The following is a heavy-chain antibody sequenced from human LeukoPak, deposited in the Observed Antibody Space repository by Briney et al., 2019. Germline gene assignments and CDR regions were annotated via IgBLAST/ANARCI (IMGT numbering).Heavy chain of an antibody. CDR1: GFTFSSYW. V-gene: IGHV3-7*01. CDR3: AAIFGVAMPFDY. Sequence: GGSLRLSCAASGFTFSSYWMSWVRQAPGKGLEWVANIKQDGSEKNYVDSVKGRFTISRDNAKNSLYLQMNSLRAEDTAVYYCAAIFGVAMPFDYWGQGTLVTVSS. CDR2: IKQDGSEK. J-gene: IGHJ4*02. D-gene: IGHD3-3*01.